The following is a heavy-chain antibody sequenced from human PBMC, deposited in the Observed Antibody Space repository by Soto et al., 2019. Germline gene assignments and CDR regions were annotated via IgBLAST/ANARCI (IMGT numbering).Heavy chain of an antibody. V-gene: IGHV3-21*01. CDR3: ARDTNYDFWSGYYVVPPYGMDV. Sequence: EVQLVESGGGLVKPGGSLRLSCAASGFTFSSYSMNWVRQAPGKGLEWVSSISSSSSYIYYADSGKGRFTISRDNAKNSLYLQMNSLRAEDTAVYYCARDTNYDFWSGYYVVPPYGMDVWGQGTTVTVSS. CDR2: ISSSSSYI. D-gene: IGHD3-3*01. J-gene: IGHJ6*02. CDR1: GFTFSSYS.